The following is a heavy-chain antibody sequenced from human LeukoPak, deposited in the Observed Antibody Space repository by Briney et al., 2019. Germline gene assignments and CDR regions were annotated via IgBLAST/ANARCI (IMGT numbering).Heavy chain of an antibody. CDR3: ARSRDGYNQSTPLFY. CDR2: IYYSGST. D-gene: IGHD5-24*01. Sequence: PSETLSLTCNVSGDSISSYYWSWIRQPPGKGLEWIGHIYYSGSTNYNPSLKSRVTISVDTSKNQFSLKMSSVTAADTAVYYCARSRDGYNQSTPLFYWGQGTLVTVSS. V-gene: IGHV4-59*01. CDR1: GDSISSYY. J-gene: IGHJ4*02.